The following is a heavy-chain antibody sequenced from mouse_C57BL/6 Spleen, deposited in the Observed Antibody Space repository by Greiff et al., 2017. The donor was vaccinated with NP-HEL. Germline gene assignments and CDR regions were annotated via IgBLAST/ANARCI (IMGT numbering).Heavy chain of an antibody. J-gene: IGHJ3*01. Sequence: QVQLQQPGAELVKPGASVKLSCKASGYTFTSYWMQWVKQRPGQGLEWIGEIDPSDSYTNYNQKFKGKATLTVGTSSSTAYMQLSSLTSEDSAVYYCARSYGSSPAWFAYWGQGTLVTVSA. CDR1: GYTFTSYW. V-gene: IGHV1-50*01. CDR3: ARSYGSSPAWFAY. CDR2: IDPSDSYT. D-gene: IGHD1-1*01.